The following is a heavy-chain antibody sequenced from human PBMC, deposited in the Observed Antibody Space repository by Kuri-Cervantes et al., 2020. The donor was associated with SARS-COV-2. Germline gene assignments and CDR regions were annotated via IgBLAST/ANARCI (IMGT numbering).Heavy chain of an antibody. CDR3: AKIPGRCSGGSCYFHY. Sequence: GESLKISCAASGFTFSSYAMSWVRQAPGKGLEWVSATSGSGGSTYYADSVKGRFTISRDNSKNTLYLQMNSLRAEDTAVYYCAKIPGRCSGGSCYFHYWGQGTLVTVSS. D-gene: IGHD2-15*01. CDR2: TSGSGGST. CDR1: GFTFSSYA. J-gene: IGHJ4*02. V-gene: IGHV3-23*01.